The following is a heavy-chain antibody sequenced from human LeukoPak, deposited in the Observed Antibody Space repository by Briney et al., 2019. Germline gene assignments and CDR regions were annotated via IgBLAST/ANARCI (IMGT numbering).Heavy chain of an antibody. CDR2: ISGSGGST. D-gene: IGHD6-19*01. CDR1: GFTFSSYA. J-gene: IGHJ4*02. CDR3: AKDYGSGWFRGPRGSTSDY. Sequence: LPGGSLRLSCAASGFTFSSYAMSWVRQAPGKGLEWVSAISGSGGSTYYADSVKGRFTISRDNSKNTLYLQVNSLRAEDTAVYYCAKDYGSGWFRGPRGSTSDYWGQGTLVTVSS. V-gene: IGHV3-23*01.